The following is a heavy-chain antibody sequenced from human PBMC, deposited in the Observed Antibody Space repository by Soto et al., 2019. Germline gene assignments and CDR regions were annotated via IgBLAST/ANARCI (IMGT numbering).Heavy chain of an antibody. Sequence: SVKVSCKASGGTFSSYAISWVRQAPGQGLEWMGGIIPIFGTANYAQKFQGRVTITADESTSIAYMELSSLRSEDTAVYYCARDIVATPNYYYYGMDVWGQGTTVTVS. D-gene: IGHD5-12*01. CDR3: ARDIVATPNYYYYGMDV. CDR1: GGTFSSYA. CDR2: IIPIFGTA. J-gene: IGHJ6*02. V-gene: IGHV1-69*13.